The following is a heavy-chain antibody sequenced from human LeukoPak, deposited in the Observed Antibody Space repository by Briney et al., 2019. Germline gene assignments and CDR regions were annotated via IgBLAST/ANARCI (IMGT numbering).Heavy chain of an antibody. Sequence: GGSLRLSCAASGFTFSSYGMHWVRQAPGKGLEWVAVIWYDGSNKYYADSAKGRFTISRDNSKNTLYLQMNSLRAEDTAVYYCARDPHIYYYGMDVWGQGTTVTVSS. CDR2: IWYDGSNK. CDR1: GFTFSSYG. V-gene: IGHV3-33*01. J-gene: IGHJ6*02. CDR3: ARDPHIYYYGMDV.